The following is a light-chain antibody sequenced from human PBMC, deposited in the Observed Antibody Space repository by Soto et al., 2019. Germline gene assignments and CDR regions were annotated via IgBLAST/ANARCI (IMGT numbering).Light chain of an antibody. CDR1: QGIISY. J-gene: IGKJ5*01. CDR2: AAS. Sequence: AILMTQSPSSLSSSTADRVTLSCRASQGIISYLAWYQQKPGKVPKLLIYAASNLQSGVPSRFSGSGSGTDFTLTISCLEAEDFATYYCQQHNSYPITFGQGTRLEIK. CDR3: QQHNSYPIT. V-gene: IGKV1-8*01.